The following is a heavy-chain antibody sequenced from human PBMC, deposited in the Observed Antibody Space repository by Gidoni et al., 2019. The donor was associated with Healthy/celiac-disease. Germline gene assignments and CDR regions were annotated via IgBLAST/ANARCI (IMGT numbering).Heavy chain of an antibody. V-gene: IGHV1-69*02. Sequence: QVQLVQSGAEVKKPGSSVKVSCKASGGTFSSYTISWVRKAPGQGLEWMGRIIPILGIANYAQKFQGRVTITADKSTSTAYMELSSLRSEDTAVYYCARGRGVPALEGFDPWGQGTLVTVSS. CDR3: ARGRGVPALEGFDP. CDR1: GGTFSSYT. CDR2: IIPILGIA. J-gene: IGHJ5*02. D-gene: IGHD2-2*01.